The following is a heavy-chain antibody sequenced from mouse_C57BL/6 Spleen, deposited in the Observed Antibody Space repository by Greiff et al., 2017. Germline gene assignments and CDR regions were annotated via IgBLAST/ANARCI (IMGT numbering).Heavy chain of an antibody. CDR2: IYPGDGDT. V-gene: IGHV1-82*01. CDR1: GYAFSSSW. D-gene: IGHD2-10*01. J-gene: IGHJ2*01. Sequence: VMLVESGPELVKPGASVKISCKASGYAFSSSWMNWVKQRPGKGLEWIGRIYPGDGDTNYNGKFKGKATLTADKSSSTAYMQLSSLTSEDSAVYFCARTGLLFFFFDYWGQGTTLTVSS. CDR3: ARTGLLFFFFDY.